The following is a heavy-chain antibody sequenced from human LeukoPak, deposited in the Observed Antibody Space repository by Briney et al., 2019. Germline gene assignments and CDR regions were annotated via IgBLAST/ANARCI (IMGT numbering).Heavy chain of an antibody. D-gene: IGHD3-16*02. Sequence: GGSLRLSCGASGFTFDDYAMHWVRQAPGKGLEWVSGINWNSGSIAYADSVKGRFTISRDNAENSLYLQMNSLTVEDTALYYCAKDLIRDTGILIPGHRGQGTQVTVSS. J-gene: IGHJ4*02. V-gene: IGHV3-9*01. CDR3: AKDLIRDTGILIPGH. CDR2: INWNSGSI. CDR1: GFTFDDYA.